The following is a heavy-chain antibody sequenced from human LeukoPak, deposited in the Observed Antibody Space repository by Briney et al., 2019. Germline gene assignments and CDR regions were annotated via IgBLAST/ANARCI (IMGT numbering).Heavy chain of an antibody. CDR2: MNPNSGNT. J-gene: IGHJ6*03. CDR1: GYTFTSYD. CDR3: ARVPLVRGVNTYYYMDV. D-gene: IGHD3-10*01. Sequence: GASVKVSCKASGYTFTSYDINWVRQATGQGLEWMGWMNPNSGNTGYAQKFQGRVTMTRNTSISTAYMELSSLRSEDTAVYYCARVPLVRGVNTYYYMDVWGKGTTVTISS. V-gene: IGHV1-8*01.